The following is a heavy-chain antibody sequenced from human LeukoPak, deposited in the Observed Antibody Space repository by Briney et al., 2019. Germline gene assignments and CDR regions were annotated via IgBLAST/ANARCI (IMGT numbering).Heavy chain of an antibody. CDR2: ISGSGGST. V-gene: IGHV3-23*01. D-gene: IGHD6-13*01. J-gene: IGHJ4*02. Sequence: QPGGSLRLSCAASGFTFSSYAMSWVRQAPGKGLEWVSAISGSGGSTYYADSVKGRFTISRDNSKNTLYLQMNSLRAEDTAVYYCAKDQAYSSSWYFRANFDYWGQGTLVTVSS. CDR1: GFTFSSYA. CDR3: AKDQAYSSSWYFRANFDY.